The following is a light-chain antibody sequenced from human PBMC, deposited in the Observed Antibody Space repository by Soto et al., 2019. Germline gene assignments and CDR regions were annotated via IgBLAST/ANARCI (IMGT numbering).Light chain of an antibody. CDR3: QQYNDNWT. CDR2: KAS. J-gene: IGKJ1*01. V-gene: IGKV1-5*03. Sequence: DIQMTQSPSTLSASVGDRVTITCRASQSISSWLAWYQQKPGTAPKLLIYKASTLQSGVPSRFSGSGSGTEFTLTISSLQPDASATYYCQQYNDNWTFGQGTKVDIK. CDR1: QSISSW.